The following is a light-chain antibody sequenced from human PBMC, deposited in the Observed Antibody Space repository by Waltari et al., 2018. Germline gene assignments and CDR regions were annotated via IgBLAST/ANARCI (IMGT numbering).Light chain of an antibody. Sequence: DIQMTQSPSSLSASVGDRVTITCRASQSISTYLKWYQQKPGKAPKLLIFAASSLQSGVPSRFRGSASGRDFTLIISSLQPEDFATYYCQQTYSHFRTFGQGTKVEIK. J-gene: IGKJ1*01. CDR2: AAS. V-gene: IGKV1-39*01. CDR1: QSISTY. CDR3: QQTYSHFRT.